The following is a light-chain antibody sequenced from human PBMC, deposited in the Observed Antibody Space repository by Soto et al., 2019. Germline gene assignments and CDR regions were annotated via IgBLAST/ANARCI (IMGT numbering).Light chain of an antibody. V-gene: IGKV1-33*01. CDR3: QQYDNLGLT. CDR2: DAS. Sequence: DIQMTQSPSSLSASVGGRVTITCQASQDISNYLNWYQQKPGKAPKLLICDASNLETGVPSRFSGSGSGTEFTFTISSLQPEDIATYYCQQYDNLGLTFGGGTKVEIK. CDR1: QDISNY. J-gene: IGKJ4*01.